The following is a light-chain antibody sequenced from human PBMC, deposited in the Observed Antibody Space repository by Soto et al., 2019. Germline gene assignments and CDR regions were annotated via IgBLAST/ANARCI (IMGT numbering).Light chain of an antibody. CDR2: GVS. J-gene: IGKJ2*01. Sequence: EIVLTQSPGTLCLSPGERVTLSSRASQNVRTNYLAWYQQKPGQAPRLLIYGVSTRATGIPARFSGSGSGTEFTLTISSLQSEDFAVYYCHQYNNWPFTFGQGTKVDIK. V-gene: IGKV3D-15*01. CDR1: QNVRTN. CDR3: HQYNNWPFT.